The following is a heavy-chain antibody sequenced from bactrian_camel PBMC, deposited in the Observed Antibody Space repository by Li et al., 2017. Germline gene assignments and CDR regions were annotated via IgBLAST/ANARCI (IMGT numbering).Heavy chain of an antibody. CDR1: RYKARPPC. Sequence: HVQLVESGGGSVQPGGSLTLSCTASRYKARPPCMGWVRQAPGEARKGTASMFVDGGAPLYDRSVRGRFFISQSDDKNTVFLQMNNLKIEDTGMYYCSALRLDGPGTCWDRLSTVENTYSGQGTQVTVS. J-gene: IGHJ4*01. CDR2: MFVDGGAP. D-gene: IGHD4*01. CDR3: SALRLDGPGTCWDRLSTVENTY. V-gene: IGHV3S1*01.